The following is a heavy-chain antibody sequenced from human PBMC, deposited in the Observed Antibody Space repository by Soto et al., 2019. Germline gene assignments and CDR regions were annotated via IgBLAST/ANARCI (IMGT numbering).Heavy chain of an antibody. CDR1: GYTFTGYY. CDR3: ARVILWFGESYDAFDI. J-gene: IGHJ3*02. D-gene: IGHD3-10*01. V-gene: IGHV1-2*02. CDR2: INPNSGGT. Sequence: ASVKVSCKASGYTFTGYYMHWVRQAPGQGLGWMGWINPNSGGTNYAQKFQGRVTMTRDTSISTAYMELSRLRSDDTAVYYCARVILWFGESYDAFDIWGQGTMVTVSS.